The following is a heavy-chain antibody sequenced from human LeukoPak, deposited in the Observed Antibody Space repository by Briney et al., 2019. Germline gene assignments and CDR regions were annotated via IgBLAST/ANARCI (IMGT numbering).Heavy chain of an antibody. D-gene: IGHD6-19*01. CDR2: ISGSGGST. V-gene: IGHV3-23*01. CDR1: GSIFSSYA. J-gene: IGHJ4*02. CDR3: AKLSYSSDDY. Sequence: GGSLRLSCAASGSIFSSYAMNWVRQAPGKGLEWVSGISGSGGSTYYADSVKGRFTISKDNSKNTLYLQMNSLRAEDTAVYYCAKLSYSSDDYWGQGTLVTVSS.